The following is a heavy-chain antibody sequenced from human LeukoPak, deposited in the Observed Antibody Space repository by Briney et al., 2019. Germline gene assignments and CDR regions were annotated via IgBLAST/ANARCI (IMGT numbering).Heavy chain of an antibody. D-gene: IGHD2-15*01. CDR1: GFTFSDYY. CDR2: ISSSGSTI. CDR3: ARVLMGYCSGGSCYSWRASHI. J-gene: IGHJ3*02. V-gene: IGHV3-11*01. Sequence: PGGSLRLSCAASGFTFSDYYMSWIRQAPGKGLEWVSYISSSGSTIYYADSVKGRFTISRDNAKNSLYLQMNSLRAEDTAVYYCARVLMGYCSGGSCYSWRASHIWGQGTMVTVSS.